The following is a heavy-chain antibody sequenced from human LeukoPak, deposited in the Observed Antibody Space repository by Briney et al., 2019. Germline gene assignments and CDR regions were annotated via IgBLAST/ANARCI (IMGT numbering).Heavy chain of an antibody. J-gene: IGHJ4*02. D-gene: IGHD3-16*01. CDR1: GGSISSSTYY. Sequence: PSETLSLTCSFSGGSISSSTYYWGWIRQPPGKGLEWIGAIYYTGTTYYNPSLRSRVTISVDMSEIHFSLKLSSVNAADTALYYCASAPRQGSTGGLDYWGQGTLVTVSS. CDR2: IYYTGTT. CDR3: ASAPRQGSTGGLDY. V-gene: IGHV4-39*02.